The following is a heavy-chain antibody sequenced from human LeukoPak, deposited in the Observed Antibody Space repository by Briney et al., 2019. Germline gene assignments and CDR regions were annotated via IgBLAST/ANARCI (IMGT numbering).Heavy chain of an antibody. D-gene: IGHD3-22*01. J-gene: IGHJ4*02. Sequence: PGGSLRLSCAASGFTFTNYWMSWVRQAPGKGLEWVANIKQGGSQSSYVDSVKGRFTISRDNAKDSLYLQMDSLRPEDTAVYYCAREHYESNGKYDYWGQGTLVTVYS. V-gene: IGHV3-7*01. CDR3: AREHYESNGKYDY. CDR1: GFTFTNYW. CDR2: IKQGGSQS.